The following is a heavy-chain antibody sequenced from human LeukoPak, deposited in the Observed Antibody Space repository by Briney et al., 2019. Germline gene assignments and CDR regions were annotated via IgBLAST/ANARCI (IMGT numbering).Heavy chain of an antibody. D-gene: IGHD2-2*01. CDR2: IYSGGST. J-gene: IGHJ4*02. CDR3: ARDRAYCSSTSCYWYFDY. CDR1: GFTFSSYS. V-gene: IGHV3-53*01. Sequence: GGSLRLSCAASGFTFSSYSMNWVRQAPGKGLEWVSVIYSGGSTYYADSVKGRFTISRDNSKNTLYLQMNSLRAEDTAVYYCARDRAYCSSTSCYWYFDYWGQGTLVTVSS.